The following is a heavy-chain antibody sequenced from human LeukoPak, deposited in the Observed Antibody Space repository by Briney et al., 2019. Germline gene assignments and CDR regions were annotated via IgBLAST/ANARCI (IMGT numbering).Heavy chain of an antibody. V-gene: IGHV3-49*04. CDR2: IRSKAYGGTT. D-gene: IGHD3-10*01. CDR1: GFTFGDYA. Sequence: GGSLRLSCTASGFTFGDYAMSWVRQAPGKGLEWVGFIRSKAYGGTTEYAASVKGRFTISRDDSKSIAYLQMNSLKTEDTAVYYCTRGDDYYGSGPLRGFDYWGQGTLVTVSS. J-gene: IGHJ4*02. CDR3: TRGDDYYGSGPLRGFDY.